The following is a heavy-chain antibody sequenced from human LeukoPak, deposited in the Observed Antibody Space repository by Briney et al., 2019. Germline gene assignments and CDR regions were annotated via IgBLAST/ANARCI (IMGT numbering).Heavy chain of an antibody. D-gene: IGHD4-17*01. CDR3: ARATTGLDY. CDR2: IYSGGST. CDR1: GFTFSKYA. V-gene: IGHV3-53*01. J-gene: IGHJ4*02. Sequence: GGSLRLSCAASGFTFSKYAMSWVRQAPGKGLEWVSVIYSGGSTYYADSVKGRFTISRDNSKNTLYLQMNSLRAEDTAVYYCARATTGLDYWGQGTLVTVSS.